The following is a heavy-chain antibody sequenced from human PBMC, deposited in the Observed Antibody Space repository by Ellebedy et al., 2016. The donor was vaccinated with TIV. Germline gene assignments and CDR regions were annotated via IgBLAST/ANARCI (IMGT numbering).Heavy chain of an antibody. Sequence: GESLKISCAASGFTFSSYAMHWVRQAPGKGLEWVAVISYDGSNKYYADSVKGRFTISRDNSKNTLYLQMNSLRAEDTDVYYCAKGKGGGSDSSAPRYYFDYWGLGTLVTVSS. CDR3: AKGKGGGSDSSAPRYYFDY. J-gene: IGHJ4*02. V-gene: IGHV3-30-3*01. CDR2: ISYDGSNK. D-gene: IGHD3-22*01. CDR1: GFTFSSYA.